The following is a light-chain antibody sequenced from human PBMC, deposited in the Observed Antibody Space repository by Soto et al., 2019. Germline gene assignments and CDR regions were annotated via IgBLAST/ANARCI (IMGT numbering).Light chain of an antibody. J-gene: IGLJ1*01. V-gene: IGLV2-23*01. CDR3: CSSAPESTYV. CDR2: KGT. Sequence: QSVLAQPASVSGSPGQSITISCTGTSSDVGAYNSVSWYQQHPHKAPQVIIYKGTQLPSGVSNRFSGSTSGNAASLTISGLKADDEADYFCCSSAPESTYVFGTGTKLTVL. CDR1: SSDVGAYNS.